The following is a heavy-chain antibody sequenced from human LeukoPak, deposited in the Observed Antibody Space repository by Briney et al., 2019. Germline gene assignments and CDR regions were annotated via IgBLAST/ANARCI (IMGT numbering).Heavy chain of an antibody. CDR2: IYYSGST. Sequence: SETLSLTCTVSGGSTSSYYWSWIRQPPGKGLEWIGYIYYSGSTNYNPSLKSRVTISVDTSKNQFSLKLSSVTAADTAVYYCARGLARGYSYGHFDYWGQGTLVTVSS. J-gene: IGHJ4*02. V-gene: IGHV4-59*01. CDR3: ARGLARGYSYGHFDY. D-gene: IGHD5-18*01. CDR1: GGSTSSYY.